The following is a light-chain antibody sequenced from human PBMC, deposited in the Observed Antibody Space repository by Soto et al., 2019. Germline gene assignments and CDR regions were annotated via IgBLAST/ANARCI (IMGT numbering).Light chain of an antibody. J-gene: IGLJ1*01. CDR1: TTNVGRYNL. CDR3: CSYAGNTYV. V-gene: IGLV2-23*01. CDR2: EGS. Sequence: QSALTQPASVSGSPGQSITISCTGTTTNVGRYNLVSWYQQHPGKAPELMIYEGSKRPSGVSTRFSGSKSGNTAALTISGLQAEDEADYYCCSYAGNTYVFGTGTKLTVL.